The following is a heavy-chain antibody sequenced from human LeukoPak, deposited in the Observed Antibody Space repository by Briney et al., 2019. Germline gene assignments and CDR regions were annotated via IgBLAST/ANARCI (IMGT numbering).Heavy chain of an antibody. CDR1: GFTFSSYS. CDR2: ISGSGGST. J-gene: IGHJ4*02. D-gene: IGHD3-9*01. V-gene: IGHV3-23*01. Sequence: GGSLRLSCAASGFTFSSYSMNWVRQAPGKGLEWVSAISGSGGSTFYADSVKGRFTISRDNSKNTLYLQMNSLRAEDAAVYYCAKIPAPDVLTGYAGFDYWGQGTLVTVSS. CDR3: AKIPAPDVLTGYAGFDY.